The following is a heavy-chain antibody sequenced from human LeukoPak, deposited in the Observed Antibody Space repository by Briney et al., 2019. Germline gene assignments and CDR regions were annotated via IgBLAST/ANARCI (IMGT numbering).Heavy chain of an antibody. V-gene: IGHV4-59*11. D-gene: IGHD1-26*01. J-gene: IGHJ4*02. CDR2: IYYSGST. CDR3: ARWETGWELLVHFDY. Sequence: SETLSLTCTVSGGSISSHYWSWIRQPPGKGLEWSGYIYYSGSTNYNPSLKSRVTISVDTSNHQFSLKLSSVTAADTAVYYCARWETGWELLVHFDYWGQGTLVTVSS. CDR1: GGSISSHY.